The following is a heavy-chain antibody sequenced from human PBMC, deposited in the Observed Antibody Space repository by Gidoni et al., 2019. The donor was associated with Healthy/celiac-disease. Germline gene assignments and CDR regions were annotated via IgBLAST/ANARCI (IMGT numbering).Heavy chain of an antibody. CDR1: GGSIRSGGSS. Sequence: QVQLQESGPGLVTPSQTLSLTCTVSGGSIRSGGSSWSWLRQNPGKGLEWIGYIYYIGITYYNPSLKSRVTRSVDTSKNQFSLKLSSVTAADTAVYYCARDRQVPAANRKGSWKRGLDYWGQGTLVTVSS. V-gene: IGHV4-31*03. CDR3: ARDRQVPAANRKGSWKRGLDY. D-gene: IGHD2-2*01. CDR2: IYYIGIT. J-gene: IGHJ4*02.